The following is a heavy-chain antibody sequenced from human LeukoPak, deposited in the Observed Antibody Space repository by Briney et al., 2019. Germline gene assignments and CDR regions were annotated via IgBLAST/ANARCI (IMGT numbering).Heavy chain of an antibody. CDR3: ATKQWLAPPPDS. CDR2: INTDGTVP. CDR1: GFTFSKYW. J-gene: IGHJ4*02. V-gene: IGHV3-74*01. D-gene: IGHD6-19*01. Sequence: GGSLRLSCAASGFTFSKYWMLWVRQAPGKGLESVSRINTDGTVPTYADSVKGRFTVSRDNADNTMFLQMNSVRDEDTAVYYCATKQWLAPPPDSWGQGTPVTVSS.